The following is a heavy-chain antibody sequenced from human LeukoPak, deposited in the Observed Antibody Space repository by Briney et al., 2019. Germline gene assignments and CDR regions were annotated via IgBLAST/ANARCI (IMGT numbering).Heavy chain of an antibody. V-gene: IGHV4-59*12. CDR1: GGSISSYY. D-gene: IGHD6-13*01. CDR2: IYYSGST. J-gene: IGHJ4*02. Sequence: SETLSLTCTVSGGSISSYYWSWIRQPPGKGLEWIGYIYYSGSTNYNPSLKSRVTISVDTSKNQFSLKLSSVTAADTAVYYCARGTWQQLVPGYYFDYWGQGTLVTVSS. CDR3: ARGTWQQLVPGYYFDY.